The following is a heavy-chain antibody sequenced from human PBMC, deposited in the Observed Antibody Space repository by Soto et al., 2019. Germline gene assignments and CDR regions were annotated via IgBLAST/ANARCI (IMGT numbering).Heavy chain of an antibody. V-gene: IGHV4-39*07. Sequence: PSETLSLTCTFSGCSISSSSYYWGWIRQPPGKGLEWIGYIYYSGSTYYNPSLKSRVTISVDTSKNQFSLKLSSVTATDTAVCYCARGFLVPAAPSWFDPWGQGTLVTVS. CDR1: GCSISSSSYY. D-gene: IGHD2-2*01. J-gene: IGHJ5*02. CDR2: IYYSGST. CDR3: ARGFLVPAAPSWFDP.